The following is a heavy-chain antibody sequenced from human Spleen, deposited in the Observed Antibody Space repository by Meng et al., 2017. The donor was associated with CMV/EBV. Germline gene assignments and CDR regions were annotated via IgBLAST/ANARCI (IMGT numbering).Heavy chain of an antibody. D-gene: IGHD2-2*01. V-gene: IGHV3-48*03. J-gene: IGHJ4*03. Sequence: GESLKISCAASGFTFSSFEMNWVRQAPGKGLEWVSYISSSGGTIYYADSVKGRFTISRDNAKNSLYLQMNSLRAEDTAVYYCARDGGRYCSSTSCLIDYWGQGTMVTVSS. CDR2: ISSSGGTI. CDR3: ARDGGRYCSSTSCLIDY. CDR1: GFTFSSFE.